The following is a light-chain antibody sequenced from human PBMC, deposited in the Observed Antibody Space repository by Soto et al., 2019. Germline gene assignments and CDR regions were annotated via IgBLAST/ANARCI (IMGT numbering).Light chain of an antibody. Sequence: DFQMTQSPSSLSASVGDRVTITCRASQDISNDVAWYQQKPGKPPNLLISSSSTLQSGVPSRFSGTGYGTDFTLTIGNLQPDDVATYSCQKYNSFPPTFGGGTKVEI. CDR3: QKYNSFPPT. J-gene: IGKJ4*01. V-gene: IGKV1-27*01. CDR2: SSS. CDR1: QDISND.